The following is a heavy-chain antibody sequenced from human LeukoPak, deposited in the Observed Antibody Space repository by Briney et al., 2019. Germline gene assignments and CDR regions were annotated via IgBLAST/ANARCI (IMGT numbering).Heavy chain of an antibody. CDR1: GYSFTSYW. J-gene: IGHJ5*02. V-gene: IGHV5-51*01. D-gene: IGHD2-15*01. Sequence: GESLKISCKGSGYSFTSYWIGWVRQMPGKSLEWMGIIYPGDSDTRYSPSFQGQVTISADKSISTAYLQWSSLKASDTAMYYCARMGLRAAPDNWFDPWGQGTLVTVSS. CDR3: ARMGLRAAPDNWFDP. CDR2: IYPGDSDT.